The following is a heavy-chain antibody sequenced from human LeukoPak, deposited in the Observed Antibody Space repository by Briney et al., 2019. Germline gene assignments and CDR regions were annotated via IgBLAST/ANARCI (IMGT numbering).Heavy chain of an antibody. D-gene: IGHD3-10*01. CDR2: ISGSGGST. Sequence: PGGSPRLSCAASGFTFSSYGMSWVRQAPGKGLEWVSAISGSGGSTYYADSVKGRFTISRDNSKNTLYLQMNSLRAEDTAVYYCARGLLWFGELLFGPNFDYWGQGTLVTVSS. CDR3: ARGLLWFGELLFGPNFDY. V-gene: IGHV3-23*01. CDR1: GFTFSSYG. J-gene: IGHJ4*02.